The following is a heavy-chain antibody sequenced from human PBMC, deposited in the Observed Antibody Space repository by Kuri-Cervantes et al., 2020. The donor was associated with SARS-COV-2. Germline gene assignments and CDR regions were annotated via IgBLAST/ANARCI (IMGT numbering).Heavy chain of an antibody. Sequence: SVKVSCKASGGTFSSYAMNWVRQAPGQGLEWMGGIIPIFGTANYAQKFQGRVTITAGESTSTAYMELSSLRSEDTAVYYCARGGWSSSPAAAAGSYYYYYMDVWGKGTTVTVSS. J-gene: IGHJ6*03. V-gene: IGHV1-69*13. CDR3: ARGGWSSSPAAAAGSYYYYYMDV. CDR1: GGTFSSYA. CDR2: IIPIFGTA. D-gene: IGHD6-13*01.